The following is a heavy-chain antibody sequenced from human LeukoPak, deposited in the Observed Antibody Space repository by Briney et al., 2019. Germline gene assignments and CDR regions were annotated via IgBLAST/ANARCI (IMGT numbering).Heavy chain of an antibody. CDR2: INPNSGGT. Sequence: GASVKVSCKASGYTFTGYYMHWVRQAPGQGLEWMGWINPNSGGTNYAQKFQGRVTMTRDTSISTAYMELSRLRSDDTAVYYCAIETTVVKGPYYYYYMDVWGKGTTVTVSS. J-gene: IGHJ6*03. D-gene: IGHD4-23*01. CDR1: GYTFTGYY. CDR3: AIETTVVKGPYYYYYMDV. V-gene: IGHV1-2*02.